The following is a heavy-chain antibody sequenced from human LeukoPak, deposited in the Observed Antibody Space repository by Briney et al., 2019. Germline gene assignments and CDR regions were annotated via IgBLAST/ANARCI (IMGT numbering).Heavy chain of an antibody. CDR1: GFTFTDYW. Sequence: GGSLRLSCVGTGFTFTDYWMSWVRQAPGKGPEWVANIKQDGSEEYYVDSVKGRFTISRDNAKNSLYLQMNSLRAEDTAVYYCARDRGFGQADVWGEGTTVTVSS. J-gene: IGHJ6*04. CDR3: ARDRGFGQADV. D-gene: IGHD3-10*01. V-gene: IGHV3-7*01. CDR2: IKQDGSEE.